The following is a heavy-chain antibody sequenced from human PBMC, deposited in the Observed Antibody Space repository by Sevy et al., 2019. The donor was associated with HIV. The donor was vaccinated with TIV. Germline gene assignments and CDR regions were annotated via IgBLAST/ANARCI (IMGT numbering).Heavy chain of an antibody. J-gene: IGHJ4*02. CDR1: GFTFSSYA. CDR2: IGGSADYT. V-gene: IGHV3-23*01. Sequence: GGSLRLSCVTSGFTFSSYAMSWVRQTPGKGLEWVSAIGGSADYTYYADSVKGRFTISRDNSKNTVYLQMNGLRAEDTAVYYCAKSDSKYSYSVYWGQGTLVTDSS. CDR3: AKSDSKYSYSVY. D-gene: IGHD5-18*01.